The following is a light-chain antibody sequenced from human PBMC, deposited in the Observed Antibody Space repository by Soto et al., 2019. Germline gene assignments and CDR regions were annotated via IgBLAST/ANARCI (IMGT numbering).Light chain of an antibody. Sequence: DTQITQSQSSLSAPVGERSPIPCRPSKTVNINLNWYQQKAGKAPKLLIHDASRLQSGVPSRFSGSGSGTVFTLTISSLQPEDFATYYCQQSDSTPPTFGGGTKIEIK. CDR3: QQSDSTPPT. CDR2: DAS. CDR1: KTVNIN. V-gene: IGKV1-39*01. J-gene: IGKJ4*01.